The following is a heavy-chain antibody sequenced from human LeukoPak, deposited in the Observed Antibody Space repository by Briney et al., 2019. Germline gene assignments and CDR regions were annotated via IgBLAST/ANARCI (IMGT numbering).Heavy chain of an antibody. Sequence: GGSLRLSCAASGFTFSSYAMHWVRQAPGKGLEWVAVISYDGSNKYYADSVKGRFTISRDNSKNTLYLQVNSLRAEDTAVYYCARRSPLGGFYDYWGQGTLVTVSS. D-gene: IGHD3-16*01. J-gene: IGHJ4*02. CDR2: ISYDGSNK. V-gene: IGHV3-30-3*01. CDR1: GFTFSSYA. CDR3: ARRSPLGGFYDY.